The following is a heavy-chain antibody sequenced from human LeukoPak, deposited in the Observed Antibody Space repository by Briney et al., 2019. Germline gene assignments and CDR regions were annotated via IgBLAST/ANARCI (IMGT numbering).Heavy chain of an antibody. CDR2: IYYSGST. J-gene: IGHJ4*02. CDR1: GGSISSSSYY. D-gene: IGHD3-22*01. CDR3: AREDYDSSGSFDY. Sequence: SETLSLTCTVSGGSISSSSYYWGWIRQPPGKGLEWIGSIYYSGSTYYNPSLKSQVTISVDTSKNQFSLKLSSVTAADTAVYYCAREDYDSSGSFDYWGQGTLVTVSS. V-gene: IGHV4-39*07.